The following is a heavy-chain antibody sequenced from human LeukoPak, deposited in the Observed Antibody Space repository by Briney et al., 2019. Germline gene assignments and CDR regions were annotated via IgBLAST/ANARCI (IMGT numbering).Heavy chain of an antibody. CDR3: ARDRGTYYYGSGSYREGFDP. Sequence: GASVKVSCKASGYTFTSYYMHWVRQAPGQGLEWMGIINPSGGSTSYAQKFQGRVTITADESTSTAYMELSSLRSEDTAVYYCARDRGTYYYGSGSYREGFDPWGQGTLVTVSS. CDR1: GYTFTSYY. CDR2: INPSGGST. J-gene: IGHJ5*01. V-gene: IGHV1-46*01. D-gene: IGHD3-10*01.